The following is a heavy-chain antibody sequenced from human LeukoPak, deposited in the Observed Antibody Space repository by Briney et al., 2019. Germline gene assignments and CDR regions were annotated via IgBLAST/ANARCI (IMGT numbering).Heavy chain of an antibody. CDR2: IHYSGTT. V-gene: IGHV4-59*01. CDR3: ANLHYVSSGSNFDY. J-gene: IGHJ4*02. CDR1: GASISSYY. D-gene: IGHD3-22*01. Sequence: PSETLSLTCTVAGASISSYYWRWIRQPPGKGLEWVGYIHYSGTTNYNPSLKSRVTISVDTSKKQFSLKLKSVTAADTAVYYCANLHYVSSGSNFDYWGQGTLVTVSS.